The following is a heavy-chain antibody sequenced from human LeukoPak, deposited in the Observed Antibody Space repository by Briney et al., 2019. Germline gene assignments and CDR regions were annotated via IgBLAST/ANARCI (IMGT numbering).Heavy chain of an antibody. CDR2: IIPILGIA. CDR1: GGTFSSYA. J-gene: IGHJ4*02. Sequence: GASVKISCKASGGTFSSYAISWVRQAPGQGLEWMGRIIPILGIANYAQKFQGRVTITADKSTSTAYMELSSLRSEDTAVYYCARVDYGGNLAGIDYWGQGTLVTVSS. CDR3: ARVDYGGNLAGIDY. V-gene: IGHV1-69*04. D-gene: IGHD4-23*01.